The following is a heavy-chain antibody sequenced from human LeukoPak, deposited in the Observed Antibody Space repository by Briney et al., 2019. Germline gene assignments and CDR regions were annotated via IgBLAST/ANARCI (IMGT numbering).Heavy chain of an antibody. CDR3: ARGDASGRPGIAFDY. V-gene: IGHV4-59*01. D-gene: IGHD1-26*01. J-gene: IGHJ4*02. Sequence: SETLSLTCNVSGGSISNNYWSWIRQPPGKGLEWIGYFHDSESTNYNPSLKSPVSISVDTSKKQVSLKLSSVTAADTAVYYCARGDASGRPGIAFDYWGQGTLVTVSS. CDR2: FHDSEST. CDR1: GGSISNNY.